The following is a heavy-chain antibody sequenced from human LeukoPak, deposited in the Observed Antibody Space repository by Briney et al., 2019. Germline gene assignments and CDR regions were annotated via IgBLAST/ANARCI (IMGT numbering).Heavy chain of an antibody. CDR3: ARALIVVGSYFDY. D-gene: IGHD2-15*01. J-gene: IGHJ4*02. Sequence: GGSLRLSCAASGFTFSNYWMRWVRQAPGKGLEWVANIKQDGSEKYYVDSVKGRFTISRDNAKSSLYLQMNSLGAEDTAVYSCARALIVVGSYFDYWGQGTLVTVSS. V-gene: IGHV3-7*01. CDR2: IKQDGSEK. CDR1: GFTFSNYW.